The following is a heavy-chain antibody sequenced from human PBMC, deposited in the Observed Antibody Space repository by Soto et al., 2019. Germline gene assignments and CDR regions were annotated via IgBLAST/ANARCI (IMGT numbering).Heavy chain of an antibody. J-gene: IGHJ3*01. CDR3: ARRASR. Sequence: EVQLVESGGGLVQPGGSLRLSCAVSGFTFSSSEMYWVRQAPGKGLEWISYIHPSGQPIFYADSVKGRFTISRDNANNSLVLQMNSQRAEDTAVYYCARRASRWGQGTMVTVSS. CDR2: IHPSGQPI. CDR1: GFTFSSSE. V-gene: IGHV3-48*03.